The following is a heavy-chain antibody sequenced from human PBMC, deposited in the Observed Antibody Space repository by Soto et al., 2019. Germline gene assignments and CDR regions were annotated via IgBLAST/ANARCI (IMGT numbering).Heavy chain of an antibody. CDR3: ARSGVGVRGVIRYYYMDV. J-gene: IGHJ6*03. CDR1: GGSISSYY. D-gene: IGHD3-10*01. Sequence: SETLSLTCTVSGGSISSYYWSWIRQPPGKGLEWIGYIYYSGSTNYNPSLKSRVTISVDTSKNQFSLKLGSVTAADTAVYYCARSGVGVRGVIRYYYMDVWGKGTTVTVSS. CDR2: IYYSGST. V-gene: IGHV4-59*01.